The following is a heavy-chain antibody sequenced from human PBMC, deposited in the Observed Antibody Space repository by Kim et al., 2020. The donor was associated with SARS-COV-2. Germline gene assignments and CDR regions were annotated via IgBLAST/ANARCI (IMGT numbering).Heavy chain of an antibody. CDR1: GYTFTSYG. Sequence: ASVKVSCKASGYTFTSYGISWGRQAPGQGLEWMGWISAYNGNTNYAQKLQGRVTMTTDTSTSTAYMELRSLRSDDTAVYYCARMTTVTTRLGWFDPWGQGTLVTVSS. CDR2: ISAYNGNT. D-gene: IGHD4-17*01. J-gene: IGHJ5*02. CDR3: ARMTTVTTRLGWFDP. V-gene: IGHV1-18*01.